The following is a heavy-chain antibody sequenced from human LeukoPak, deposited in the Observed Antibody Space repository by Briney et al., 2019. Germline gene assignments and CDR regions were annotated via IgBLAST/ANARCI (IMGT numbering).Heavy chain of an antibody. Sequence: PGGSLRLSCAASGLTFSTYWMHWVRQDPGKGLVWVSRISSDASITSYANPVKGRFTISRDNSKNTLYLQMNSLRAEDTAVYYCAKNLGYCSSTSCYEFRVGYFDYWGQGTLVTVSS. CDR3: AKNLGYCSSTSCYEFRVGYFDY. D-gene: IGHD2-2*01. V-gene: IGHV3-74*01. CDR2: ISSDASIT. CDR1: GLTFSTYW. J-gene: IGHJ4*02.